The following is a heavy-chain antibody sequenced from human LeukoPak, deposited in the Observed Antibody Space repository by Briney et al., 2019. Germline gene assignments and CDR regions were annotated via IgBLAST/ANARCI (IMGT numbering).Heavy chain of an antibody. CDR2: IRYDGSNK. CDR3: ARGLGIATDY. D-gene: IGHD6-13*01. CDR1: GFTFSSYG. J-gene: IGHJ4*02. V-gene: IGHV3-30*02. Sequence: GGSLRLSCAASGFTFSSYGMHWVRQAPGKGLEWVAFIRYDGSNKYYADSVRGRFTISRDNSKNTLYLQMNSLRAEDTAVYYCARGLGIATDYWGQGTLVTVSS.